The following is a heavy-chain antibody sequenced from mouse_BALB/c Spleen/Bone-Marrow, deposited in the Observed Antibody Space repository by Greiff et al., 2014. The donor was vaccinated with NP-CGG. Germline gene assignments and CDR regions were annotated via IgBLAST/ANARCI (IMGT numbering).Heavy chain of an antibody. Sequence: LQQSGPELVKPGASVKMSCKASGYTFSSYVMHWVKQKPGQGLEWIAGINPYNDGTKYNEKFKGKATLTSDKSSSTAYMELSSLTSEDSAVYYCARRRDDGYYRWDYWGQGTTLTVSS. J-gene: IGHJ2*01. CDR2: INPYNDGT. CDR3: ARRRDDGYYRWDY. V-gene: IGHV1-14*01. CDR1: GYTFSSYV. D-gene: IGHD2-3*01.